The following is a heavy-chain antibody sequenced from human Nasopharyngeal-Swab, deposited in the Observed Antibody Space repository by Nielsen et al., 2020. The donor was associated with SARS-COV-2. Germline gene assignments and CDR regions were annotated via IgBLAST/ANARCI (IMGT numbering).Heavy chain of an antibody. V-gene: IGHV1-2*06. D-gene: IGHD3-10*01. CDR3: ARVDYYGSGLYYYYYMDV. CDR2: INTNSGNT. J-gene: IGHJ6*03. Sequence: ASVKVSCKASGYTFIGYYIHWVRQAPGQGLEWMGRINTNSGNTNDAQKFQGRVTMTRDTSISTAYMELSRLTSDDTAIYYCARVDYYGSGLYYYYYMDVWGKGTPVTVSS. CDR1: GYTFIGYY.